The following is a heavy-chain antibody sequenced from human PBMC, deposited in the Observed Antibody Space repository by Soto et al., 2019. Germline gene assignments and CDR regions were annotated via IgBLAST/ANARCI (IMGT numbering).Heavy chain of an antibody. CDR2: ISGSGGST. D-gene: IGHD3-10*01. J-gene: IGHJ6*02. V-gene: IGHV3-23*01. CDR1: GFTFSSYA. Sequence: EVQLLESGGGLVQPGGSLRLSCAASGFTFSSYAMSWVRQAPGKGLEWVSAISGSGGSTYYADTVKGRFTISRDNSKTTLYLQMNSLRAEDTAVYYCAKRDHTLWFGYGMDVWGQGTTVTVSS. CDR3: AKRDHTLWFGYGMDV.